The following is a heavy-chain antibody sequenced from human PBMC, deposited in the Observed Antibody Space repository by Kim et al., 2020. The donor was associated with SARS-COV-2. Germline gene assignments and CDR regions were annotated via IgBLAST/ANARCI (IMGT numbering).Heavy chain of an antibody. V-gene: IGHV3-48*04. Sequence: GGSLRLSCATSGFTLSLYSMNWVRQAPGKGLEWVSHISDFSTTTKYADSVKGRFTISRDNTKNSLYLQMNGLRAEDTAVYYCVIENNLAFDISGQGTMVT. J-gene: IGHJ3*02. CDR2: ISDFSTTT. CDR1: GFTLSLYS. CDR3: VIENNLAFDI.